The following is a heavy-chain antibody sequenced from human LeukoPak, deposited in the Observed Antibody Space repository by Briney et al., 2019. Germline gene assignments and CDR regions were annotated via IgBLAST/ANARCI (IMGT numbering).Heavy chain of an antibody. CDR2: ISSNGGGT. CDR3: ARSFSNSSSCPY. V-gene: IGHV3-64*04. D-gene: IGHD6-13*01. J-gene: IGHJ4*02. CDR1: GFTVSSNY. Sequence: GGSLRLSCAASGFTVSSNYMTWVRQAPGKGLEFVSGISSNGGGTDSADSVKGRFTISRDNAKNSLYLQMNSLRAEDTAVYYCARSFSNSSSCPYWGQGTLVTVSS.